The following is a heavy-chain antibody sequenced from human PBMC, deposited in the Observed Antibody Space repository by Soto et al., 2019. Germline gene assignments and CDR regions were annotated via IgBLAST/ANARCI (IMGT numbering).Heavy chain of an antibody. J-gene: IGHJ4*02. CDR3: ARDIGSYAYGEGY. D-gene: IGHD3-10*01. V-gene: IGHV4-4*07. CDR1: GGSINSYW. CDR2: VYSSGTT. Sequence: SETLSLTCSVSGGSINSYWWSWIRQPAGKGLEWIGRVYSSGTTDYNPSLNSRATLSVEASKNQFSLKLSSVTAADTAVYYCARDIGSYAYGEGYWGQGIQVTVSS.